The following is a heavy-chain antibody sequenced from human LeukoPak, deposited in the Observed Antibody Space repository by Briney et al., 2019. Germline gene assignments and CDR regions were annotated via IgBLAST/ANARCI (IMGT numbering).Heavy chain of an antibody. V-gene: IGHV3-7*01. D-gene: IGHD5-18*01. CDR3: ARGRYNYGY. J-gene: IGHJ4*02. CDR2: IHQDGSDK. CDR1: GFTFSTYW. Sequence: GVSLRLSCAASGFTFSTYWMSWVRQAPGKGLEWVANIHQDGSDKYYVDSVKGRFTISRDNAKNSLYHQVNSLRAEDTAVYYCARGRYNYGYWGQGILVTVSS.